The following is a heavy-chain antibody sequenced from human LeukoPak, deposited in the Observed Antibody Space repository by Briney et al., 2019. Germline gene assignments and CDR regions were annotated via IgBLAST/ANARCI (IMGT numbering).Heavy chain of an antibody. J-gene: IGHJ4*02. CDR1: GFTFSSYS. D-gene: IGHD3-10*01. Sequence: GGSLRLSCAASGFTFSSYSMNWVRQAPGKGLEWVSSISSSSSYIYYADSVKGRFTISRDNAKNSLYLQMNSLRAEDTAVYYCARVSSGITHNDWGQGTLVTVSS. CDR2: ISSSSSYI. V-gene: IGHV3-21*01. CDR3: ARVSSGITHND.